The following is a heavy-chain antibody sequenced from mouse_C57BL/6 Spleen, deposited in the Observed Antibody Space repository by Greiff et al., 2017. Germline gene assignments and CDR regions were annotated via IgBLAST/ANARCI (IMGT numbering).Heavy chain of an antibody. CDR3: ARLIYYDYDGALYFDV. V-gene: IGHV1-61*01. Sequence: QVQLQQPGAELVRPGSSVKLSCKASGYTFTSYWMDWVKQRPGQGLEWIGNIYPSDSETHYNQKFKDKATLTVDKSSSTAYMQLSSLTSEDSAVYYCARLIYYDYDGALYFDVWGTGTTVTVSS. D-gene: IGHD2-4*01. J-gene: IGHJ1*03. CDR2: IYPSDSET. CDR1: GYTFTSYW.